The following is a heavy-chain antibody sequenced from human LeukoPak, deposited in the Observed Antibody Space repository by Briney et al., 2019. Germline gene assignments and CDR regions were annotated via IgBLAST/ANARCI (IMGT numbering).Heavy chain of an antibody. CDR3: AKNRVVVPAAMRS. CDR1: GFTFSGYA. CDR2: ISGSVGST. Sequence: GGSLRPSCAASGFTFSGYAMSWVRQAPGKGLKWVPAISGSVGSTYYADSVKGRFTISRDNSKNTLYLQMNSLRAEDTAVYYCAKNRVVVPAAMRSWGQGTLVTVSS. D-gene: IGHD2-2*01. J-gene: IGHJ5*02. V-gene: IGHV3-23*01.